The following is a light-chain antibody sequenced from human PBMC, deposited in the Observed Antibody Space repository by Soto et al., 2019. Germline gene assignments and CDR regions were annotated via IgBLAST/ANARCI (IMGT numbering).Light chain of an antibody. CDR2: DAS. Sequence: EIVMTQSPATLSVSPGERATLSCRASQSVSNFFAWYQQKPGQSPRLLIYDASNRASGIPARFTGSGSGTDFTLTISSVEPEDSAVYYCQQRGNWWTFGQGTKVDIK. V-gene: IGKV3-11*01. CDR3: QQRGNWWT. CDR1: QSVSNF. J-gene: IGKJ1*01.